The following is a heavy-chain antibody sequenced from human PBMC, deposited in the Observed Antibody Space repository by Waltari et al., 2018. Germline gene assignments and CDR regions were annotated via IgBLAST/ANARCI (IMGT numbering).Heavy chain of an antibody. J-gene: IGHJ5*02. V-gene: IGHV4-4*07. D-gene: IGHD3-10*01. CDR2: IYTSGST. Sequence: QVQLQESGPGLVKPSETLSLTCTVSGGSISSYYWSWIRQPAGKGLEWIGRIYTSGSTNYTPSLKSRVTMSVDTSKNQFSLKLSSVTAADTAVYYCARDQEYYYGSGSYYQDWFDPWGQGTLVTVSS. CDR1: GGSISSYY. CDR3: ARDQEYYYGSGSYYQDWFDP.